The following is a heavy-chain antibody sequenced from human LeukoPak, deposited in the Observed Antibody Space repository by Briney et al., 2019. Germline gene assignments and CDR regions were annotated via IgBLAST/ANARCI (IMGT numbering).Heavy chain of an antibody. D-gene: IGHD3-16*02. CDR1: GGSISSSSYY. CDR3: ARQLSDYDYVWGSYRPTWWFDY. CDR2: IYYSGST. J-gene: IGHJ4*02. V-gene: IGHV4-39*01. Sequence: SETLSLTCTVSGGSISSSSYYWGWIRQPPGKGLKWIGSIYYSGSTYYNPSLKSRVTISVDTSKNQFSLKLSSVTAADTAVYYCARQLSDYDYVWGSYRPTWWFDYWGQGTLVTVSS.